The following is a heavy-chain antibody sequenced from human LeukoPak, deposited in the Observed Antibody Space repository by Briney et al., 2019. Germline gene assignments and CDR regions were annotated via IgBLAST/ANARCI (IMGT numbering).Heavy chain of an antibody. D-gene: IGHD2-15*01. CDR3: ARGVRLPDIVVVVALDY. Sequence: GRSLRLSCTASGITFSSYGMHWVRQAPGKGLEWVAVIWYDGSNKYYADSVKGRFTISRDNSKNTLDLQMNSLRAEDTAVYYCARGVRLPDIVVVVALDYWGQGTLVTVSS. CDR2: IWYDGSNK. V-gene: IGHV3-33*01. J-gene: IGHJ4*02. CDR1: GITFSSYG.